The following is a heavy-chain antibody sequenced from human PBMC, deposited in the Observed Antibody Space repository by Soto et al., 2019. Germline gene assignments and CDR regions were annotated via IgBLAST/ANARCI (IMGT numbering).Heavy chain of an antibody. D-gene: IGHD2-21*02. CDR1: GYSFTSYW. V-gene: IGHV5-51*01. Sequence: PGESLKISCKGSGYSFTSYWIGWVRQMPGKGLEWMGIIYPGDSDTRYSPSFQGQVTISADKSISTAYLQWSSLKASDTAMYYCAVTLTTTVVTSAPYDYWGQGTLVTVSS. CDR3: AVTLTTTVVTSAPYDY. J-gene: IGHJ4*02. CDR2: IYPGDSDT.